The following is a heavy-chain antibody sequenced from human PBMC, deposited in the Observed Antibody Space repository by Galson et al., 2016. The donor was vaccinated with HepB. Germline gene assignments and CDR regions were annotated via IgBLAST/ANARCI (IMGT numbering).Heavy chain of an antibody. J-gene: IGHJ4*02. CDR3: TRGFCSSTSCYANDY. V-gene: IGHV3-73*01. Sequence: SLRLSCAASGFIFSGSAMHWVRQASGKGLERLGRIRSKANSYATTYAASVKGRFTISRDDSKNTAYLQMNNLKTEDTAMYYCTRGFCSSTSCYANDYWGQGTLVTVSS. CDR2: IRSKANSYAT. D-gene: IGHD2-2*01. CDR1: GFIFSGSA.